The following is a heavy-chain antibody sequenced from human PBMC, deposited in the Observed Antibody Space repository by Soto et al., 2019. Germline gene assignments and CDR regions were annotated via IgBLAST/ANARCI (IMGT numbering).Heavy chain of an antibody. J-gene: IGHJ2*01. V-gene: IGHV3-23*01. Sequence: EVQVLESGGGLVQPGGSLRLSCAGSGFTFINYAMNWVRQAPGKGLEWVSSISGGGDAAFFLDSVRGRFTISRDNSKNTVTLQMNSLGVDDTAVYYCARKILGSTTRPNYWYFDLWGRGTLVTVSP. CDR3: ARKILGSTTRPNYWYFDL. D-gene: IGHD7-27*01. CDR1: GFTFINYA. CDR2: ISGGGDAA.